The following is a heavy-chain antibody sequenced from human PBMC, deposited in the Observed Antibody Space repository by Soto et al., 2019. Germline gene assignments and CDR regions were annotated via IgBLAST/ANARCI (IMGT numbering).Heavy chain of an antibody. V-gene: IGHV4-59*01. D-gene: IGHD3-16*01. CDR1: CGSISSYY. Sequence: SETLSLTCTVSCGSISSYYWSWIRQPPGKGLEWIGYIYYSGSTNYNPSLKSRVTISVDTSKNQCSLKLSSVTAADTAVYYCERGITSSNYYYYYGMDVWGQGTTVTVSS. CDR3: ERGITSSNYYYYYGMDV. CDR2: IYYSGST. J-gene: IGHJ6*02.